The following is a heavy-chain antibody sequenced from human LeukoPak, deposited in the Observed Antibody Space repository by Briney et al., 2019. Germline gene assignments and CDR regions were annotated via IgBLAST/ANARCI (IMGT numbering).Heavy chain of an antibody. D-gene: IGHD3-22*01. J-gene: IGHJ3*02. Sequence: TGGSLRLSCAASGFTFSTYAIHWVRQAPGKGLEWVAIISYDESKKYYADSVKGRFTISRDNSKNTLYLQMNSLRAEDSALYYCARGGRGSAAVVAPRSFDIWGQGTMVTVSS. CDR1: GFTFSTYA. CDR3: ARGGRGSAAVVAPRSFDI. CDR2: ISYDESKK. V-gene: IGHV3-30*14.